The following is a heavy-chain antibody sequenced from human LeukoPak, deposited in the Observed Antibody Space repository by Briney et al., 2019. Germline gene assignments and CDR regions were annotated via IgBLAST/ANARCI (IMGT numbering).Heavy chain of an antibody. D-gene: IGHD1-26*01. Sequence: ASVKVSCKASGYTFTSYGISWVRQAPGQGLEWMGWFSAYNRNTNYARKFQGRVTMTTDTSTSTAYMELTGLTSDDTAVYYCARDEFRWQLRSDAFDFWGPGTLVTVSS. J-gene: IGHJ3*01. CDR3: ARDEFRWQLRSDAFDF. CDR1: GYTFTSYG. CDR2: FSAYNRNT. V-gene: IGHV1-18*01.